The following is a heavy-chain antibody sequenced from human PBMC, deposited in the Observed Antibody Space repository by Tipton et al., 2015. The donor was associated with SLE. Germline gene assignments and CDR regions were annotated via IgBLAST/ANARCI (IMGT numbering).Heavy chain of an antibody. CDR3: ARGRGALHIVVVPAAINYFDY. J-gene: IGHJ4*02. V-gene: IGHV4-34*01. Sequence: TLSLTCTVSGGSISSYYWSWIRQPPGKGLEWIGEINHSGSTNYNPSLKSRVTISVDTSKNQFSLKLSSVTAADTAVYYCARGRGALHIVVVPAAINYFDYWGQGTLVTVSS. CDR2: INHSGST. D-gene: IGHD2-2*02. CDR1: GGSISSYY.